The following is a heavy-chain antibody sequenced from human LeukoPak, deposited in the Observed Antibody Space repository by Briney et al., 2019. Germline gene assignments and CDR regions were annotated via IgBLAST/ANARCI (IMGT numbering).Heavy chain of an antibody. CDR2: ISSTGNIK. CDR1: GFSFSSTS. D-gene: IGHD2-8*01. V-gene: IGHV3-30-3*01. Sequence: QPGGSLRLSCAASGFSFSSTSMHWVRQAPGKGLEWVAVISSTGNIKNFADSVKGRFTISRDNSKNTLYLQMNSLRAEDTAVYYCARGHCTNGVCYGVYAFDIWGQGTMVTVSS. J-gene: IGHJ3*02. CDR3: ARGHCTNGVCYGVYAFDI.